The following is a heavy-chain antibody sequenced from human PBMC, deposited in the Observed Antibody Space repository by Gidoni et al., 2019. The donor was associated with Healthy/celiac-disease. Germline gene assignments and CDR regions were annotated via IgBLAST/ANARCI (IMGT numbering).Heavy chain of an antibody. CDR2: ISSSGITI. Sequence: HVQLVESGGGLVKPGGSLRLSCAASGFTFRDYYMSWIRQAPGQGLEWVSYISSSGITIYYADAVKGRFTISRDNAKNSLYLQMNSLRAEDTAVYYCAKDQLMKNYYGMDVWGQGTTVTVSS. CDR1: GFTFRDYY. V-gene: IGHV3-11*01. CDR3: AKDQLMKNYYGMDV. J-gene: IGHJ6*02. D-gene: IGHD2-2*01.